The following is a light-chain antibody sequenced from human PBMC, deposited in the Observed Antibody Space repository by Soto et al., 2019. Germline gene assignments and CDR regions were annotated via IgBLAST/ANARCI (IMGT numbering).Light chain of an antibody. V-gene: IGLV2-23*01. CDR1: SSDVGSYNL. CDR2: EGS. Sequence: QSVLSQPASVSVSPGQSIPISCTGTSSDVGSYNLVSWYQLHPGKAPKLMIYEGSKRPSGVSNRFSGSKSGNTASLTISGLQAEDEADYYCCSYAGRITYVFGTGTKVTVL. J-gene: IGLJ1*01. CDR3: CSYAGRITYV.